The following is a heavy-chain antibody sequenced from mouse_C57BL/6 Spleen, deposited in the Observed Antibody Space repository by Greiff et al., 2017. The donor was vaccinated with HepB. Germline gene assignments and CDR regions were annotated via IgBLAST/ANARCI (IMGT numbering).Heavy chain of an antibody. D-gene: IGHD1-1*01. CDR2: IDPEDGDT. CDR3: TTGTNYYGSTGNWFDY. V-gene: IGHV14-1*01. J-gene: IGHJ3*01. CDR1: GFNIKDYY. Sequence: VQLKQSGAELVRPGASVKLSCTASGFNIKDYYMHWVKQRPEQGLEWIGRIDPEDGDTEYAPKFQGKATMTADTSSNTAYLQLSSLTSEDTAVYYCTTGTNYYGSTGNWFDYWGQGTLVTVSA.